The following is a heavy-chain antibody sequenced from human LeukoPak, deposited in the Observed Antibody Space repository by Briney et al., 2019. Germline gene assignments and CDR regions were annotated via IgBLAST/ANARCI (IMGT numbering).Heavy chain of an antibody. V-gene: IGHV4-30-4*08. J-gene: IGHJ4*02. Sequence: PSETLSLTCTVSGGSISTGDYYWSWIRQPPGKGLEWIGYIYYTGSTYYNPSLKSRVTISVDTSKNQFSLKLSSVTAADTAVYYCARGDFAYYFGYWGQGTLVTVSS. CDR3: ARGDFAYYFGY. CDR1: GGSISTGDYY. CDR2: IYYTGST.